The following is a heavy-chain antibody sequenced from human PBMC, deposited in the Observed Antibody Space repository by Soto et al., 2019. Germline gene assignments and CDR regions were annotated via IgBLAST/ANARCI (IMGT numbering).Heavy chain of an antibody. V-gene: IGHV4-34*01. D-gene: IGHD3-3*01. CDR1: GGSFSGYY. CDR2: INHSGST. J-gene: IGHJ4*02. CDR3: ARRTDFWSGYSADY. Sequence: PSETLSLTCAVYGGSFSGYYWSWIRQPPGKGLEWIGEINHSGSTNYNPSLKSRVTISVGTSKNQFSLKLSSVTAADTAVYYCARRTDFWSGYSADYWGQGTLVTVSS.